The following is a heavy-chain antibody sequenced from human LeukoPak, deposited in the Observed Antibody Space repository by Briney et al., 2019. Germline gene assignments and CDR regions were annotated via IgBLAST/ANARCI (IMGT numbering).Heavy chain of an antibody. D-gene: IGHD4-17*01. CDR3: ARETGSAVGSTDFDY. V-gene: IGHV3-30-3*01. Sequence: GGSLRLSCSASGFTFSSYAMHWVRQAPGKGLEWVAVISYDGSNKYYADSVKGRFTISRDNSKNTLYLQMNSLRAEDTAVYYCARETGSAVGSTDFDYWGQGTLVTVSS. CDR2: ISYDGSNK. CDR1: GFTFSSYA. J-gene: IGHJ4*02.